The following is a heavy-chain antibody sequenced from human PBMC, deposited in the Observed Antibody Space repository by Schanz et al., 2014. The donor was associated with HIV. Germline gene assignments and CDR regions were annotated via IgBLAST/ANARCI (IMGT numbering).Heavy chain of an antibody. Sequence: EVQLLESGGGLIQPGGSLRLSCAASGFSATNYYISWVRQAPGKGLEWVSLIDHTGTTSYAASVKGRFTISRNISDNTVHAQISSRRADDTAVYYCARDRVGSSASYVTFDIWGQGTMVTVSS. CDR1: GFSATNYY. J-gene: IGHJ3*02. CDR2: IDHTGTT. CDR3: ARDRVGSSASYVTFDI. D-gene: IGHD3-16*01. V-gene: IGHV3-53*01.